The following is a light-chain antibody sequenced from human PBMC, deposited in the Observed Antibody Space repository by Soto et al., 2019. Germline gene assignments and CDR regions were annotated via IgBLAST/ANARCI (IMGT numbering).Light chain of an antibody. V-gene: IGKV3-20*01. CDR1: QSVSSSY. CDR3: QQYDNSPYT. J-gene: IGKJ2*01. CDR2: GAS. Sequence: EIVLTQSPGTLSLSPGERATLSCRASQSVSSSYLAWYQQKPGQAPRLLIYGASSRDTGIPDRFSGSGSGTDFTLTISSLEPEDFAVYYCQQYDNSPYTFGQGTKLEIK.